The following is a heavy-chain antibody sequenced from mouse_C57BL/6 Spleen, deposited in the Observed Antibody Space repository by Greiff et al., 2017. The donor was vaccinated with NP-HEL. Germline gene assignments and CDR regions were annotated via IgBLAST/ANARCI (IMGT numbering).Heavy chain of an antibody. Sequence: VQLQQPGAELVKPGASVKLSCKASGYTFTSYWMQWVKQRPGQGLEWIGEIDPSDSYTNYNQKFKGKATLTVDTSSSTAYMQLSSLTSEDSAVYYCARRYGSSYLAWFAYWGQGTLVTVSA. CDR1: GYTFTSYW. V-gene: IGHV1-50*01. J-gene: IGHJ3*01. D-gene: IGHD1-1*01. CDR2: IDPSDSYT. CDR3: ARRYGSSYLAWFAY.